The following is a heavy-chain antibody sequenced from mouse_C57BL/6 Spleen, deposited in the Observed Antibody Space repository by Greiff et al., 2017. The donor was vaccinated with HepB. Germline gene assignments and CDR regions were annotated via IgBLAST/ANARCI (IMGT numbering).Heavy chain of an antibody. V-gene: IGHV1-82*01. J-gene: IGHJ2*01. CDR1: GYAFSSSW. CDR2: IYPGDGDT. D-gene: IGHD2-1*01. CDR3: ANYGNSYLDY. Sequence: QVQLQQSGPELVKPGASVKISCKASGYAFSSSWMNWVKQRPGKGLEWIGRIYPGDGDTNYNGKFKGKATLTADKSSSTAYMQLSSLTSEDSAVYFCANYGNSYLDYWGQGTTLTVSS.